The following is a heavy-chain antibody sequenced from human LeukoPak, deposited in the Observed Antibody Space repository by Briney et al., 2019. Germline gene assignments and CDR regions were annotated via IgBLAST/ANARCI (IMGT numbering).Heavy chain of an antibody. CDR2: IYYSGST. D-gene: IGHD3-3*01. V-gene: IGHV4-59*01. J-gene: IGHJ3*02. CDR1: GGSISSYY. Sequence: PSETLSLTCTVSGGSISSYYWSWIRQPPGKGLEWIGHIYYSGSTNYNPSLKSRVTISVDTSKNQFSLKLSSVTAADTAVYYCARGFTPITIFGVVPDAFDIWGQGTMVTVSS. CDR3: ARGFTPITIFGVVPDAFDI.